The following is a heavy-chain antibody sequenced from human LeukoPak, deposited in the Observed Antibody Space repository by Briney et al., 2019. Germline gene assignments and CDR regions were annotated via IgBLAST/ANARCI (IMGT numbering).Heavy chain of an antibody. CDR1: GYTFTSYG. J-gene: IGHJ6*04. CDR2: ISAYNGNT. CDR3: ARGWVRGVIAYYYYGMDV. Sequence: GASVKVSCKASGYTFTSYGISWVRQAPGQGLEWMGWISAYNGNTNNAQKLQGRVTMTTDTSTSTAYMELRSLRSDDTAVYYCARGWVRGVIAYYYYGMDVWGKGTTVTVSS. D-gene: IGHD3-10*01. V-gene: IGHV1-18*04.